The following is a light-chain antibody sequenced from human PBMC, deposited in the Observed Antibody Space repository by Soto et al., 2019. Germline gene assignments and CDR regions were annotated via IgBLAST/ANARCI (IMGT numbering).Light chain of an antibody. Sequence: DIQMTQSPSTLSASVGDRVTVTCRASQSISSWLAWYQQKPGKAPKVLIYTASILESGVTSRFSGSGSGTEFTLTINSLQPDDFATYYCQQYKSFSRTFGQGTKVDIK. CDR1: QSISSW. CDR2: TAS. V-gene: IGKV1-5*03. CDR3: QQYKSFSRT. J-gene: IGKJ1*01.